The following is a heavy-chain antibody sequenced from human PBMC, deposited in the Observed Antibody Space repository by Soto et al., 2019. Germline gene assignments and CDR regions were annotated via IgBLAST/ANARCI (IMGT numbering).Heavy chain of an antibody. CDR1: GFTFSSYW. D-gene: IGHD6-13*01. V-gene: IGHV3-74*01. Sequence: EVQLVESGGGLVQPGGSLRLSCAASGFTFSSYWMHWVRQAPGKGLVWVSRINSDGSSTSYADSVKGRFTISRDNAKNTLYLQMNSLRAEDTAVYYCARKGDTSPTYSSSWPYYYYYGMDVWGQGTTVTVSS. J-gene: IGHJ6*02. CDR3: ARKGDTSPTYSSSWPYYYYYGMDV. CDR2: INSDGSST.